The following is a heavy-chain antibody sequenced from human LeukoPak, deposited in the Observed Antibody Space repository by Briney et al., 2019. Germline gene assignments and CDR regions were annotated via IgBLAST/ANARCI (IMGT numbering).Heavy chain of an antibody. CDR3: ARARYNWNYWIDY. D-gene: IGHD1-7*01. CDR2: IYYSGST. V-gene: IGHV4-39*01. Sequence: PSETLSLTCTVSGGSISSSSYYWGWIRQPPGKGLEWIGSIYYSGSTYYNPSLKSRVTIFVDTSKNQFSLKLSSVTAADTAVYYCARARYNWNYWIDYWGQGTLVTVSS. J-gene: IGHJ4*02. CDR1: GGSISSSSYY.